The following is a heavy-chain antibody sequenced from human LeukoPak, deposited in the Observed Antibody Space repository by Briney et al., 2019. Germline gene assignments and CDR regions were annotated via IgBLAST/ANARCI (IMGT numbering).Heavy chain of an antibody. CDR2: ISTSSIYI. CDR3: ARDPRGLWFGESYFDY. J-gene: IGHJ4*02. CDR1: GFTLSSYS. Sequence: GGSLRLSCAASGFTLSSYSMKWVRQARGKGGEWVSSISTSSIYIHYAHSVMARFTIPRANAKNSLSLHITSPSAEDTAVYYCARDPRGLWFGESYFDYWGQGTLVTVSS. D-gene: IGHD3-10*01. V-gene: IGHV3-21*01.